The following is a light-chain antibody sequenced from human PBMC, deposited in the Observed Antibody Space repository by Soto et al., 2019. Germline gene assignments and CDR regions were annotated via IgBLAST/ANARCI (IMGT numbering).Light chain of an antibody. CDR3: TSFTATSTYV. V-gene: IGLV2-14*01. J-gene: IGLJ1*01. Sequence: QSVLTQPASVSGSPGQSITISCTGTGSDVGYYNYVSWYQHHPGKAPKVMIYEVSNRPSGVSNRFSGSKSGNTASLTISGLQAEDDADYYCTSFTATSTYVFGTGTKVTVL. CDR1: GSDVGYYNY. CDR2: EVS.